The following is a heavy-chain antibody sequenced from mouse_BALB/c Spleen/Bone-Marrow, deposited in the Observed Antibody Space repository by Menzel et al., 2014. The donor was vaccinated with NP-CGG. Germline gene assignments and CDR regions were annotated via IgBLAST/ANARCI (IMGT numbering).Heavy chain of an antibody. V-gene: IGHV1-80*01. J-gene: IGHJ3*01. Sequence: VMLVESGAELVRPGSSVKISCKASGYAFSSYWMNWVKQRPGQGLEWIGQIYPGDGDTNYNGKFKGKATLTADKSSSTAYIQLSSLASEDSAVYFCARDDVFAYWGQGTLVTVSS. CDR2: IYPGDGDT. CDR3: ARDDVFAY. D-gene: IGHD2-12*01. CDR1: GYAFSSYW.